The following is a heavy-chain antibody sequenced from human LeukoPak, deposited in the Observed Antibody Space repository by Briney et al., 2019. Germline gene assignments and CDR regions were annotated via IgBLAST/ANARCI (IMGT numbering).Heavy chain of an antibody. CDR3: ARQSYYYGSGSYSPD. V-gene: IGHV4-34*01. CDR1: GGSFSGYY. Sequence: SETLSLTCAVYGGSFSGYYRSWLRQPPPKGLEWIGEVNHSGSTNYNPPLKSRVTISVDTSKNQFSLKLSSVTAADTAVYYCARQSYYYGSGSYSPDWGQGTLVTVSS. D-gene: IGHD3-10*01. J-gene: IGHJ4*02. CDR2: VNHSGST.